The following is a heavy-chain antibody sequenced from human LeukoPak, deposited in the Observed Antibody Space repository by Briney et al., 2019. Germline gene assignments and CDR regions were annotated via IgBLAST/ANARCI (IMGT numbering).Heavy chain of an antibody. V-gene: IGHV3-23*01. CDR3: AKDRGYSSSSASGFDY. CDR2: ISGSGGST. Sequence: GGSLRLSCAASGFTFSSYAMYWVRQAPEKGLESVSGISGSGGSTYYADSVKGRFTISRDNSKITLYLQMNSLRAEDTAVHYCAKDRGYSSSSASGFDYWGQGTLVTVSS. CDR1: GFTFSSYA. J-gene: IGHJ4*02. D-gene: IGHD6-6*01.